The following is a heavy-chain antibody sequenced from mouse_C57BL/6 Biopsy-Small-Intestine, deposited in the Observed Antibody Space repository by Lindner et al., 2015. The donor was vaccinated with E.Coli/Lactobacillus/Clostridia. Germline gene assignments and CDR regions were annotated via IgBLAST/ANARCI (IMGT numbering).Heavy chain of an antibody. Sequence: VQLQESGAELVKPGASVRLSCTAPGFNIKDYYLHWVKQRTEQGLEWIGRIDPEDGETIYAPKFQDKATVTADTSSNTAYLQLSSLTSEDTAVYYCASAFAYWGQGTLVTVSA. CDR2: IDPEDGET. V-gene: IGHV14-2*01. J-gene: IGHJ3*01. CDR1: GFNIKDYY. CDR3: ASAFAY.